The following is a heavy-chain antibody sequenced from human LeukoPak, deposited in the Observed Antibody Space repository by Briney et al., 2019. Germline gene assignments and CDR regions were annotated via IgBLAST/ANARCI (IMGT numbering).Heavy chain of an antibody. D-gene: IGHD3-10*01. CDR2: INHSGST. V-gene: IGHV4-34*01. CDR3: ARVRNYGSGSYYPYYFDY. Sequence: PSETLSLTCAVSGYSISSGYYWSWIRQPPGKGLEWIGEINHSGSTNYNPSLKSRVTISVDTSKNQFSLKLSSVTAADTAVYYCARVRNYGSGSYYPYYFDYWGQGTLVTVSS. J-gene: IGHJ4*02. CDR1: GYSISSGYY.